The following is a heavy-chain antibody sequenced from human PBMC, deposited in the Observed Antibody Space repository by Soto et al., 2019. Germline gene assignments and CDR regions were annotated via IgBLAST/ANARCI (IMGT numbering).Heavy chain of an antibody. CDR3: AKDARPDGYWDFDY. J-gene: IGHJ4*02. Sequence: GGSLRLSCAASGFTFSSYWMSWVRQAPGKGLEWVANIKEDGSERYYADSVKGRFIISRDNAKNSLYLQMDSLRVDDTAVYYCAKDARPDGYWDFDYWGQGTLVTVSS. D-gene: IGHD5-12*01. CDR1: GFTFSSYW. V-gene: IGHV3-7*01. CDR2: IKEDGSER.